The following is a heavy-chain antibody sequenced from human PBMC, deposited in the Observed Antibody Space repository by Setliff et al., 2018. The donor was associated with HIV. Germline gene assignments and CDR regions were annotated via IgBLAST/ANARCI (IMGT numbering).Heavy chain of an antibody. CDR3: ARWGSGSYERVFDY. J-gene: IGHJ4*02. CDR2: VKQDGTET. V-gene: IGHV3-7*01. CDR1: GFRFRSYW. D-gene: IGHD1-26*01. Sequence: PGGSLSLSCAASGFRFRSYWMSWVRQAPGKGLESVANVKQDGTETLYVDSVKGRFTISRDNANNLVYLQMNSLRVEDTAVYFCARWGSGSYERVFDYWGQGMLVTVSS.